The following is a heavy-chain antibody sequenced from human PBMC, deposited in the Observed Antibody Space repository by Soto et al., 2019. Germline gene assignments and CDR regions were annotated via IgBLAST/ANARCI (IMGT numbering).Heavy chain of an antibody. D-gene: IGHD6-19*01. V-gene: IGHV1-3*05. CDR3: ARAVAVAADFDY. Sequence: QVQLMQSGAEEKKPGASVKVSCKASGYTFTGYAMHWVRQAPGQRLEWMGWMNAGNGNTKSSQKFQGRVTITRDTSASTAYMELSSLRSEDTAVYYCARAVAVAADFDYWGQGTLVTVSS. J-gene: IGHJ4*02. CDR2: MNAGNGNT. CDR1: GYTFTGYA.